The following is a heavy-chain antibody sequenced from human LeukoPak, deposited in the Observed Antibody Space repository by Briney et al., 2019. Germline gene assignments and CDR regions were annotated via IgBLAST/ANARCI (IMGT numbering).Heavy chain of an antibody. CDR2: IYHSGST. CDR3: ARRRDSHLRYFDWSLPADYFDY. V-gene: IGHV4-59*12. Sequence: SETLSLTCTVSGGSISSDYWSWIRQPPGKGLEWIGYIYHSGSTNYNPSLKSRVTISVDTSKNQFSLKLSSVTAADTAVYYCARRRDSHLRYFDWSLPADYFDYWGQGTLVTVSS. J-gene: IGHJ4*02. CDR1: GGSISSDY. D-gene: IGHD3-9*01.